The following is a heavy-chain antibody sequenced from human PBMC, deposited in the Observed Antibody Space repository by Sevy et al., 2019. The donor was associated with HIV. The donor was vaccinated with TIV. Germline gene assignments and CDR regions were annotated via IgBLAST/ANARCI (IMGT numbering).Heavy chain of an antibody. CDR1: GGSISSSRHY. CDR3: ARHPLGNWFDL. D-gene: IGHD3-16*01. J-gene: IGHJ5*02. V-gene: IGHV4-39*01. CDR2: RFYSGGA. Sequence: SETLSLTCNVSGGSISSSRHYWGWIRQSPGKSLAWIGSRFYSGGAYYNPSLQSRVTMSVDTSKNQFSLNVNSVTAADTAVYYCARHPLGNWFDLWGQGILVTVSS.